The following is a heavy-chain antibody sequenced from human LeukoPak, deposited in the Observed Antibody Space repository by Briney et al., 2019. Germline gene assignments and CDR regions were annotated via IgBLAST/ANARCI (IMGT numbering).Heavy chain of an antibody. CDR3: AKTSMVRAYGPSNDAFDI. V-gene: IGHV3-30*02. CDR2: IRYDGSNK. J-gene: IGHJ3*02. CDR1: GFTFSSYG. Sequence: PGGSLRLSCAASGFTFSSYGMHWVRQAPGKGLEWVAFIRYDGSNKYYADSVKGRFTISRDNSKNTLYLQMNSLRAEDTAVYYCAKTSMVRAYGPSNDAFDIWGQGTMVTVSS. D-gene: IGHD3-10*01.